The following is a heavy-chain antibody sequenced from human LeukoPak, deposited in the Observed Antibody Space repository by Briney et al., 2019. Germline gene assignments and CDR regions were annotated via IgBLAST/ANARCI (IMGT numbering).Heavy chain of an antibody. CDR3: AILNHPDGLVY. D-gene: IGHD5-24*01. J-gene: IGHJ4*02. CDR1: GYTFTTSW. CDR2: IYAGNSDT. Sequence: GESLRISCQGFGYTFTTSWIGWVRQLPGKGLEWMAIIYAGNSDTKYSPSFQGQVSISTDRSISTAYLRWSSLQASDTAIYYCAILNHPDGLVYWGQGTLVTVSS. V-gene: IGHV5-51*01.